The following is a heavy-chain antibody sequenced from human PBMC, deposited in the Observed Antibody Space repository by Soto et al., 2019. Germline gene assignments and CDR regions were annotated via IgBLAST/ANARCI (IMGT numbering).Heavy chain of an antibody. CDR1: GFTFTNAW. CDR2: IRRKTDGETV. J-gene: IGHJ4*02. D-gene: IGHD4-17*01. CDR3: TTALTTVTTIGY. V-gene: IGHV3-15*01. Sequence: EVQLVESGGGLVKPGGSIRLSCAASGFTFTNAWMSWVRQAPGKGLEWVGRIRRKTDGETVDYAAPVKGRFTISRDDSNNALHLQMNSLTTEVTAVYFCTTALTTVTTIGYWGQGTLVTVSS.